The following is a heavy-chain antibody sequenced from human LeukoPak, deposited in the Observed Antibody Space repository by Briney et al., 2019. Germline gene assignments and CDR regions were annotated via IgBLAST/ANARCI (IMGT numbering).Heavy chain of an antibody. V-gene: IGHV3-48*04. J-gene: IGHJ5*02. Sequence: GGSLRLSCAASGFTFSTYTMNWVRQAPGKGLEWVSYITGSSSTIYYADSVKGRFTISRDNAENSLYLQMNSLRAEDTAVYYCARGAYWFDPWGQGTPVTVSS. CDR3: ARGAYWFDP. CDR2: ITGSSSTI. CDR1: GFTFSTYT.